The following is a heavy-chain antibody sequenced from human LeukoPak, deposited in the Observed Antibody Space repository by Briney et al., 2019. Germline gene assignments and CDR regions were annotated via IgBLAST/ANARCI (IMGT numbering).Heavy chain of an antibody. CDR3: ARGTHSSSPIPLDY. CDR2: IYYSGST. V-gene: IGHV4-59*01. D-gene: IGHD6-6*01. Sequence: SETLSLTCTVSGGSMSTYYWSWTRQTPGKGLEWIGYIYYSGSTNYNPSLKSRVTISVDTSKNQFSLKVNSVTAADTAVYYCARGTHSSSPIPLDYWGQGTLVTVSS. CDR1: GGSMSTYY. J-gene: IGHJ4*02.